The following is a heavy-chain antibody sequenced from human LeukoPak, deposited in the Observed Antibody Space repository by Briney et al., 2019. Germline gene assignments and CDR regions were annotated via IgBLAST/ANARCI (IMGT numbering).Heavy chain of an antibody. CDR2: IGSRGTVI. CDR3: ARGGNNWNGTKYYYTDV. Sequence: GGSLRLSCAVSGFTFRPYEMNWVRQAPGKGLEWVSYIGSRGTVILYADSVKGRFTISRDNAKNSLYLQMNSLRAEDTALYYCARGGNNWNGTKYYYTDVWGIGTTVTVSS. CDR1: GFTFRPYE. V-gene: IGHV3-48*03. D-gene: IGHD1-1*01. J-gene: IGHJ6*03.